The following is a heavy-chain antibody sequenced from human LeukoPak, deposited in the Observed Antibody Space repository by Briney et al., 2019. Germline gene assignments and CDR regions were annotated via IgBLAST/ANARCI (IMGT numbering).Heavy chain of an antibody. J-gene: IGHJ5*02. CDR2: ISYSGST. Sequence: SQTLSLTCTVSGGSISSGDYYWSWIRQPPGKGLEWIACISYSGSTYYNPSLKSRVTISVDTSKKHFSLKLSSVTAADTAVYYCARGVWRDNWFDPWGQGTLVTVSP. CDR1: GGSISSGDYY. CDR3: ARGVWRDNWFDP. V-gene: IGHV4-30-4*01.